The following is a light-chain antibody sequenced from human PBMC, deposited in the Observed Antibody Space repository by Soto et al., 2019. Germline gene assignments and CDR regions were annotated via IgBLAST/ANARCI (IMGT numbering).Light chain of an antibody. CDR2: AAS. V-gene: IGKV1-39*01. Sequence: DIPMTQSPSSLSASVGDRVTITCRASQSISSYLNWYQQKPGKAPKLLIYAASSLQSGVPSRFSGSGSGTDFTLTISSLQPEDFATYYCQQSYSTLFTTFGGGTKVEIK. J-gene: IGKJ4*01. CDR1: QSISSY. CDR3: QQSYSTLFTT.